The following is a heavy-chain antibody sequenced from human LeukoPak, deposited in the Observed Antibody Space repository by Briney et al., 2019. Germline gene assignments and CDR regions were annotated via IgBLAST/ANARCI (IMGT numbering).Heavy chain of an antibody. J-gene: IGHJ4*02. CDR2: ISSSSTYT. V-gene: IGHV3-11*06. CDR3: ARVGPNWNNFDY. CDR1: GFTFSDYY. D-gene: IGHD1/OR15-1a*01. Sequence: GGSLRLSCAASGFTFSDYYMSWIRQAPGKGLEWVSYISSSSTYTNYADSVKGRFTISRDNAKNSLYLQMNSLRVEDMAVYYCARVGPNWNNFDYWGQGTLVTVSS.